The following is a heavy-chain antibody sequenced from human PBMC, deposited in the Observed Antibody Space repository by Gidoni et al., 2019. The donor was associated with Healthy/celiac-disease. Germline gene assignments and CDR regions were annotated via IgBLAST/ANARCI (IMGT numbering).Heavy chain of an antibody. J-gene: IGHJ6*02. D-gene: IGHD2-2*01. V-gene: IGHV3-15*01. CDR2: IKSKTEGGTT. CDR3: TTDRGCSSTSCYVGPYYYYGMDV. Sequence: EVQLVESGGGLVKPGGSLRLSCAASGFTFSNAWMSWVRQAPGKGLEWVGRIKSKTEGGTTDYAAPVKSRFTISRDDSKNTLYLQMNSLKTEDTAVYYCTTDRGCSSTSCYVGPYYYYGMDVWGQGTTVTVSS. CDR1: GFTFSNAW.